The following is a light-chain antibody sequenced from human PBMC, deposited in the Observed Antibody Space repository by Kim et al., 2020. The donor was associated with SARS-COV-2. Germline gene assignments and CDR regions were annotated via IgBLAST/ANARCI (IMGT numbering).Light chain of an antibody. J-gene: IGKJ1*01. V-gene: IGKV1-5*01. CDR1: QRISSW. CDR2: DAS. Sequence: ASVRDRVTITCRASQRISSWLAWYQQKPGKAPKLLIYDASSLESGVPSRFSGSGSGTEFTLTISSLQPDDFATYYCQQYNSYWGTFGQGTKVDIK. CDR3: QQYNSYWGT.